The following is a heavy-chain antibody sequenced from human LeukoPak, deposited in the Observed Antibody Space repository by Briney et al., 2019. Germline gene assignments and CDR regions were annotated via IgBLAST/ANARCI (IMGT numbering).Heavy chain of an antibody. CDR1: GFTFSNAW. CDR2: IKSKTDGGTP. V-gene: IGHV3-15*01. J-gene: IGHJ4*02. Sequence: GGSLRLSCAASGFTFSNAWMSWVRQAPGKGLEWVGRIKSKTDGGTPDYAAPVKGRFTISRDNSKNTLYLQMNSLRAEDTAVYYCAKSPSITMVRGVFDYWGQGTLVTVSS. D-gene: IGHD3-10*01. CDR3: AKSPSITMVRGVFDY.